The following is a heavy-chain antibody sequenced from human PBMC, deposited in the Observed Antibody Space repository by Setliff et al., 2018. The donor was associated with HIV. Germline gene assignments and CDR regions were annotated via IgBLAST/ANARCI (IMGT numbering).Heavy chain of an antibody. CDR1: GFTFDRYW. CDR3: ARAKIGPAGDRTYYYGMDV. D-gene: IGHD4-17*01. CDR2: ISFSGNTI. V-gene: IGHV3-48*04. J-gene: IGHJ6*02. Sequence: GGSLRLSCAASGFTFDRYWMHWVRQAPGKGLEWVSYISFSGNTIYYRDSVRGRFTIARDNARNSLYLQMNSLKADDTAVNYCARAKIGPAGDRTYYYGMDVWGQGTTVTVSS.